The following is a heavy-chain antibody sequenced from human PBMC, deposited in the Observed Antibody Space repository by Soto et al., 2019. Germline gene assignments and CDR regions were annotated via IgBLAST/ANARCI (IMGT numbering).Heavy chain of an antibody. CDR1: GGSFSGYY. Sequence: SETLSLTCAVYGGSFSGYYWSWIRQPPGKGLEWIGEINHSGSTNYNPSLKSRVTISVDTSKNQFSLKLSSVTAADTAVYYCAREKMDTAMVHGYWGQGTLVTVSS. D-gene: IGHD5-18*01. V-gene: IGHV4-34*01. CDR3: AREKMDTAMVHGY. CDR2: INHSGST. J-gene: IGHJ4*02.